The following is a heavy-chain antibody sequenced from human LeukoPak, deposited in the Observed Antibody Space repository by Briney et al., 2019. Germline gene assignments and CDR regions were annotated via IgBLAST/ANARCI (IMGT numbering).Heavy chain of an antibody. V-gene: IGHV3-30*18. Sequence: PGGSLRLSCAASGFSFSSYGMHWVRQAPGKGLEWVGVISDDGRNKKYADSVKGRFTISRDNSKDTLYLQMNSLRDEDTAVYYWAKRPSDYGDYVTYFDYWGQGTLVTVSS. CDR2: ISDDGRNK. D-gene: IGHD4-17*01. CDR1: GFSFSSYG. J-gene: IGHJ4*02. CDR3: AKRPSDYGDYVTYFDY.